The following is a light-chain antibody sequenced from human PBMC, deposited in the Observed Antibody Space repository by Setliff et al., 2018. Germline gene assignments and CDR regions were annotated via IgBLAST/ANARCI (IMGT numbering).Light chain of an antibody. CDR3: SSYTSNTFV. CDR2: EVT. J-gene: IGLJ1*01. CDR1: GSDIGAYNF. V-gene: IGLV2-8*01. Sequence: QSALTQPPSASGSPGQSVTISCTGTGSDIGAYNFVSWYQYHPGKAPKLMVYEVTKRPSGVPDRFSGSKSGNTASLTVSGLQAEDEADYYCSSYTSNTFVFAAGTKVTVL.